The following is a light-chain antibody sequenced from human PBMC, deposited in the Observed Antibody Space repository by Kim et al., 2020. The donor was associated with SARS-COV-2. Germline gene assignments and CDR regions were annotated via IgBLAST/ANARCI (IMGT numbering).Light chain of an antibody. CDR3: NSRESGVNHVV. CDR1: SLRSYY. CDR2: EKN. V-gene: IGLV3-19*01. Sequence: ALGQKVRITCQGDSLRSYYASWYQQKPGQAPLLVLYEKNNRPSGIPDRFSGSSSGNTASLTIIGAQAEDEADYYCNSRESGVNHVVFGGGTQLTVL. J-gene: IGLJ2*01.